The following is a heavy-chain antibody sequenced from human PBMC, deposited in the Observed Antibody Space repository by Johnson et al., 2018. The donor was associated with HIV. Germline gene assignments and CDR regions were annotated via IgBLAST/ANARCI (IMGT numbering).Heavy chain of an antibody. CDR3: ARGAPQSSGSRRPYHACDI. Sequence: EVQLVESGGGLNRPGGSLRLSCAASGFTVNLNYMSWVRQAPGKGLEWVSLIYSGGSTYYADSVKGRFTISIDNSKNTLYLQMNSLRAEDTAVYYCARGAPQSSGSRRPYHACDIWGQGTMVTVSS. J-gene: IGHJ3*02. CDR2: IYSGGST. V-gene: IGHV3-53*01. CDR1: GFTVNLNY. D-gene: IGHD3-22*01.